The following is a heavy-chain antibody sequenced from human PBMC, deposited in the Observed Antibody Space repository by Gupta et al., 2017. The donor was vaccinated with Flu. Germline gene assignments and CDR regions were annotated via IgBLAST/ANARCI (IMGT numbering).Heavy chain of an antibody. J-gene: IGHJ4*02. CDR3: ARDLDGYNSYFDY. V-gene: IGHV3-7*01. CDR2: IKKDGSEK. Sequence: EVQLVESGGALVQPGGSLRLTCAASGFTFSNYWMSWVRQAPGKGLEWVASIKKDGSEKYYVDSVKGRLTISRDNVKNSLYLQLNSLRAEDTAVYYCARDLDGYNSYFDYWGQGTLVTVSS. D-gene: IGHD5-24*01. CDR1: GFTFSNYW.